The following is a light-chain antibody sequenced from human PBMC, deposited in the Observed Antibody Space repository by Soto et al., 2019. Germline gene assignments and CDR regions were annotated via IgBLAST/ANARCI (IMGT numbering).Light chain of an antibody. J-gene: IGLJ1*01. Sequence: QSVLAQPASASDSPGQSITISCTGTSSDVGGSNFVSWYQQHPGKPPKLIIYDVANRPSGVSNRFSGSKSGSTASLITSRLQTEDEADYYCLSYTSSTTYVFGTGTKVTVL. CDR3: LSYTSSTTYV. CDR2: DVA. V-gene: IGLV2-14*03. CDR1: SSDVGGSNF.